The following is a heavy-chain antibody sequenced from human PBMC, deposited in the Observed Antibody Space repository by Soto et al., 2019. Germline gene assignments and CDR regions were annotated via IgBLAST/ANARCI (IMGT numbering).Heavy chain of an antibody. V-gene: IGHV3-23*01. J-gene: IGHJ6*02. CDR2: VGGSGGGA. CDR1: GFTFCIYA. D-gene: IGHD2-2*01. Sequence: LRLSCAASGFTFCIYAMSWVRQAPGKGLEWVSTVGGSGGGASYADIVRGRFTISRDISNNTLDLQMTSLRAEDTATYYCARPQYCSSHSCNYGMDVWGQGTSVTDSS. CDR3: ARPQYCSSHSCNYGMDV.